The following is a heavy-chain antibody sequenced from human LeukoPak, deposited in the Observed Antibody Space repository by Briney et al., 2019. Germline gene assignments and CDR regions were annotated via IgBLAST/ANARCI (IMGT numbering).Heavy chain of an antibody. J-gene: IGHJ4*02. D-gene: IGHD4-17*01. CDR3: ARTRIRAVTLFDY. CDR2: ISSSSSYI. CDR1: GFTFSSYS. V-gene: IGHV3-21*01. Sequence: KAGGSLRLSCAASGFTFSSYSMNWVRQAPGKGLEWVSSISSSSSYIYYADSVKGRFTISRDNAKNSLYLQMNSLRAEDTAVYYCARTRIRAVTLFDYWGQGTLVTVSS.